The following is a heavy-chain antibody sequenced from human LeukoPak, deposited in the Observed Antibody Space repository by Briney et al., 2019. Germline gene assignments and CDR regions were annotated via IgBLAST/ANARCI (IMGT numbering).Heavy chain of an antibody. CDR1: GFLFREYG. J-gene: IGHJ3*02. V-gene: IGHV3-20*04. D-gene: IGHD3-22*01. Sequence: GGSLRLPCVASGFLFREYGMSWFRQVPGKGLEWVSGINWNSDRTGYADSVKGRFTISRDNAKNSLYLQMNSLRAEDTAVYYCASPWGGYDSSGYYSSPYAFDIWGQGTMVTVSS. CDR2: INWNSDRT. CDR3: ASPWGGYDSSGYYSSPYAFDI.